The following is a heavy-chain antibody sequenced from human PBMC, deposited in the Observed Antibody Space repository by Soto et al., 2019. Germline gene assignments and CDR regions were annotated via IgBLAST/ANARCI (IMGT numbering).Heavy chain of an antibody. CDR3: ARYHYNGYYIDY. CDR1: GYTFSTYY. Sequence: ASVKVSCKASGYTFSTYYMHWVRQAPGQGYEWMGIINPSGGSTTYAQKFQGRVTMTRDTSTTTVYMELSSLKSEDTAVYYCARYHYNGYYIDYWGQGTLVTVSS. V-gene: IGHV1-46*01. J-gene: IGHJ4*02. D-gene: IGHD3-22*01. CDR2: INPSGGST.